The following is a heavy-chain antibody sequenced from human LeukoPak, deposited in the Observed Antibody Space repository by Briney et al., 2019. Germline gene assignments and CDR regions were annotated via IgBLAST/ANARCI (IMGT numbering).Heavy chain of an antibody. J-gene: IGHJ4*02. Sequence: GGSLRLSCTASGFTFSTYGMSWVRQAPGKGLEWVSGISSSGGGTYYADSVKGRFTISRDNSKNTLYLQMNSLSGEDTAVYYCAKVVGYTSSWYFDYWGQGTLVTVSS. CDR3: AKVVGYTSSWYFDY. CDR1: GFTFSTYG. D-gene: IGHD6-13*01. CDR2: ISSSGGGT. V-gene: IGHV3-23*01.